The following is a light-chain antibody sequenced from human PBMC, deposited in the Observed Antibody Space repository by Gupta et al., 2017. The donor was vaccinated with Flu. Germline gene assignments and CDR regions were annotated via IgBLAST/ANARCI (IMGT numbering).Light chain of an antibody. CDR3: QQENSSQFT. V-gene: IGKV1-5*03. CDR2: KAS. CDR1: QSISSW. J-gene: IGKJ2*01. Sequence: DIQMTQSPSTLSASVGDRVTITCRASQSISSWLAWYQQKPGKAPKLLIYKASSLESGVPSRFSGSGSGTEFTLTISSLQPDDFATYYCQQENSSQFTFGQGTKLEIK.